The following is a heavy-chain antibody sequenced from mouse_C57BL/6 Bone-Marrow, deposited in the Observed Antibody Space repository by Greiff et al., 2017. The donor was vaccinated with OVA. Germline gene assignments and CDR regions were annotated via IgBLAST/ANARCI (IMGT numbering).Heavy chain of an antibody. V-gene: IGHV1-61*01. D-gene: IGHD3-1*01. CDR3: ARPSDYAMDY. Sequence: QVQLQQPGAELVRPGSSVKLSCKASGYTFTSYWMDWVKQRPGQGLEWIGNIYPSDSETHYNQKFKDKATLTVDKSSSTAYMQLSSLTSEDSAVYYCARPSDYAMDYWGQGTSVTVSS. CDR2: IYPSDSET. CDR1: GYTFTSYW. J-gene: IGHJ4*01.